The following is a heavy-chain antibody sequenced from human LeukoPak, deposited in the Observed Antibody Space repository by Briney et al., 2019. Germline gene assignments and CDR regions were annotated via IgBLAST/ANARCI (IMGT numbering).Heavy chain of an antibody. CDR3: AKDQSMVRGIITGPDAFDI. D-gene: IGHD3-10*01. Sequence: GGSLRLSCAASGFTFSSYGMHWVRQAPGKGLEWVAVISYDGSNKYYADSVKGRFTISRDNSKNKLYLQMNSLRTEDTAVYYCAKDQSMVRGIITGPDAFDIWGQGTMVTVSS. CDR2: ISYDGSNK. J-gene: IGHJ3*02. V-gene: IGHV3-30*18. CDR1: GFTFSSYG.